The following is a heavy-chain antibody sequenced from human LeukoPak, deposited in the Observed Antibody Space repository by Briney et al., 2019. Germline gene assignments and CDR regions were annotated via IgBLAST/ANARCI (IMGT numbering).Heavy chain of an antibody. Sequence: GGSLRLSRAAFTFTFSSYSVNWVRQAPGKGLEWVSSISSSSSYIYYADSVKGRFTISRDNAKNSLYLQMNSLRAEDTAVYYCASGFGVDDYWGQGTLVTVPS. D-gene: IGHD3-3*01. V-gene: IGHV3-21*01. CDR2: ISSSSSYI. J-gene: IGHJ4*02. CDR1: TFTFSSYS. CDR3: ASGFGVDDY.